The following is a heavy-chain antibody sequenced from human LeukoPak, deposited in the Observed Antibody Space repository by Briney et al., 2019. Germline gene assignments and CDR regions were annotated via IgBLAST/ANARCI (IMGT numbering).Heavy chain of an antibody. Sequence: SETLSLTCAVYGGSFSGYYWSWIRQPPGKGLEWIGEINHSGSTNYNPSLKSRVTISVDTSKNQFSLKLSSVTAADTAVYYCAKMATILGDAFDIWGQGTMVTVSS. CDR3: AKMATILGDAFDI. J-gene: IGHJ3*02. CDR1: GGSFSGYY. V-gene: IGHV4-34*01. CDR2: INHSGST. D-gene: IGHD5-24*01.